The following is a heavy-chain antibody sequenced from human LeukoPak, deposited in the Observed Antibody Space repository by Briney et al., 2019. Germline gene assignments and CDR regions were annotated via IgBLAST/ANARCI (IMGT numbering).Heavy chain of an antibody. J-gene: IGHJ5*02. CDR3: ARRREGSGWYEPWFDP. D-gene: IGHD6-19*01. CDR1: GYTFTSYG. CDR2: ISAYNGNT. V-gene: IGHV1-18*01. Sequence: ASVKVSCKASGYTFTSYGISWVRQAPGQGLEWMGWISAYNGNTNYAQKLQGRVTMTTDTSTSTAYMELRSLRSDDTAVYYCARRREGSGWYEPWFDPWGQGTLVTVSS.